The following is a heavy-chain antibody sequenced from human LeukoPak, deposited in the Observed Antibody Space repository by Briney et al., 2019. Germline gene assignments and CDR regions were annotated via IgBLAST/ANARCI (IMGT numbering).Heavy chain of an antibody. CDR2: IYTSGST. J-gene: IGHJ4*02. V-gene: IGHV4-4*07. CDR1: GGSISSYY. Sequence: SETLSLTCTVSGGSISSYYWSWLRQPAGKGLEWLGRIYTSGSTNYNPSLKSRVTMSVDTSKNQFSLKLSSVTAADTAVYYCAREFGYGVQTAYYDILTGYSHFDYWGQGTLVTVSS. CDR3: AREFGYGVQTAYYDILTGYSHFDY. D-gene: IGHD3-9*01.